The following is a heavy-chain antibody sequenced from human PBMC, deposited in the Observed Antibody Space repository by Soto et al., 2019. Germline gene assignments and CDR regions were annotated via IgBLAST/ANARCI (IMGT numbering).Heavy chain of an antibody. CDR1: GGTFSSYA. CDR2: IIPIFGTA. CDR3: AVRVYDKERNYYYYGMDV. J-gene: IGHJ6*02. V-gene: IGHV1-69*01. D-gene: IGHD3-9*01. Sequence: QVQLVQSGAEVKKPGSSVKGSCKASGGTFSSYAISWVRHAPGQGLEWMGGIIPIFGTANYAQKFQGRVTITADEYKSTAFMELSSLRSEDTAVYYCAVRVYDKERNYYYYGMDVWGQGTTVTVSS.